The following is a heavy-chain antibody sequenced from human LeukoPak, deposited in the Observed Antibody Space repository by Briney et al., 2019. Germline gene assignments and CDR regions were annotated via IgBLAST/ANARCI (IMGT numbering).Heavy chain of an antibody. CDR1: GYTFTSYG. CDR3: TRDLGLLTASTVGGFDY. D-gene: IGHD3-9*01. Sequence: ASVKVSCKSSGYTFTSYGISWVRQPPGQGLEWVAWISPFNGYTNFAQDFQGRVTMTTDTSTTTVYMELRSLRSDDTAVYYCTRDLGLLTASTVGGFDYWGQGTLVTVSS. V-gene: IGHV1-18*01. J-gene: IGHJ4*02. CDR2: ISPFNGYT.